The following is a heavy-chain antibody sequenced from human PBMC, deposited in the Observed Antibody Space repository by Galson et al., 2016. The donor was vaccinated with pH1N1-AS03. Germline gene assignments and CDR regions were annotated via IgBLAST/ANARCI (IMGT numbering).Heavy chain of an antibody. CDR3: ARDRPWELPPPAAFDI. CDR2: ICYDGINK. Sequence: SLRLSCAASGFTFSSYGIHWVRQAPGKGLEWVAIICYDGINKYYADSVNGRFTISRDNSKNTVYLQINSLRAEDTALYYCARDRPWELPPPAAFDILGQETTVIVSS. CDR1: GFTFSSYG. J-gene: IGHJ3*02. D-gene: IGHD4-23*01. V-gene: IGHV3-33*01.